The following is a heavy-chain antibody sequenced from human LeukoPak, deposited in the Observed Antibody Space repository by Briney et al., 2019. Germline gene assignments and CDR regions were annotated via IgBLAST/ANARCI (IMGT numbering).Heavy chain of an antibody. CDR3: ARDHMGGYTFHTLDY. V-gene: IGHV1-69*05. Sequence: ASVKVSCKASGGTFSSYAISWVRQAPGPGLEWMGRIIPIFGTANYAQKFQGRVTITTDESTSTAYMELSSLRSEDTAVYYCARDHMGGYTFHTLDYWGQGTLVTVSS. CDR2: IIPIFGTA. J-gene: IGHJ4*02. CDR1: GGTFSSYA. D-gene: IGHD5-18*01.